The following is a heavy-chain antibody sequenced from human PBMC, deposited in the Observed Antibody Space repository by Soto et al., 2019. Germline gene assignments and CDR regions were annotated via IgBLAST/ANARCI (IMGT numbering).Heavy chain of an antibody. J-gene: IGHJ5*02. Sequence: ASVKVSCKASGGTFSSYAISWVRQAPGQGLERMGGIIPIFGTANNAQKNQGRVTITRDTSASTAYMELISLRSEDTAVYYCAREYFDWLFVPWGQGTLVTAPQ. CDR1: GGTFSSYA. CDR2: IIPIFGTA. CDR3: AREYFDWLFVP. V-gene: IGHV1-69*05. D-gene: IGHD3-9*01.